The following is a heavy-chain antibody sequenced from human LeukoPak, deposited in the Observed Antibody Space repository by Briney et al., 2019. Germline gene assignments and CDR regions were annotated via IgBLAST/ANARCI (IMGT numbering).Heavy chain of an antibody. CDR2: IYYSGST. J-gene: IGHJ4*02. V-gene: IGHV4-39*01. Sequence: SETLSLTCTVSGGSISSSSYYWGWIRQPPGKGLEWIGSIYYSGSTYYNPSLKSRVTISVDTSKNQFSLKLSSVTAADTAVYYCAGGGGSYMDYWGQGTLVTVSS. CDR1: GGSISSSSYY. D-gene: IGHD1-26*01. CDR3: AGGGGSYMDY.